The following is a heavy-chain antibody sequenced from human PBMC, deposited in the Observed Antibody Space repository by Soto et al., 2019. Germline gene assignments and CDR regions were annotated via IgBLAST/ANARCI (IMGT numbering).Heavy chain of an antibody. D-gene: IGHD4-17*01. CDR3: AHSTPTASSVHYYYVMDV. CDR2: IYWDDDK. J-gene: IGHJ6*02. CDR1: AFSLSTSGVA. V-gene: IGHV2-5*02. Sequence: QITLKESGPTVVKPTQTLTLTCTFSAFSLSTSGVAVGWIRQPPGKALEWLALIYWDDDKRYSPSLQNRLTISKDTSKNQVILTMTNMDPVDTATYYCAHSTPTASSVHYYYVMDVCGQGTTVTVSS.